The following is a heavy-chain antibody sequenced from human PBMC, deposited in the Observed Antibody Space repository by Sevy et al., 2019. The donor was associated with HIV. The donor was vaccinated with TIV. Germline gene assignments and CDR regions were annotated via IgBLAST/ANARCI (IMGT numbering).Heavy chain of an antibody. CDR2: INHSGST. V-gene: IGHV4-34*01. Sequence: SETLSLTCAVYGGSFSGYYWNWIRQPPGKGLEWIGEINHSGSTKYNPSLKSRVTISIDTSKNQFYLKLSSVTAADTAVYYCARDNNGSLGPFDCWGQGTLVTVSS. CDR3: ARDNNGSLGPFDC. CDR1: GGSFSGYY. D-gene: IGHD3-10*01. J-gene: IGHJ4*02.